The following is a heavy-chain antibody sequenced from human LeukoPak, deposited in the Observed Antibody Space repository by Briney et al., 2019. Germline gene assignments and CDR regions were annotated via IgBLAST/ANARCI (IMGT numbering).Heavy chain of an antibody. J-gene: IGHJ4*02. Sequence: SETLSLTCTVSGGSISSGGYYWSWIRQHPGKGLEWIGYIYYSGSTYYNPSLKSRVTISVDTSKDQFSLKLSSVTAADTAVYYCAREVAAKGGKGFDYWGQGTLVTVSS. V-gene: IGHV4-31*03. CDR3: AREVAAKGGKGFDY. CDR1: GGSISSGGYY. D-gene: IGHD2-15*01. CDR2: IYYSGST.